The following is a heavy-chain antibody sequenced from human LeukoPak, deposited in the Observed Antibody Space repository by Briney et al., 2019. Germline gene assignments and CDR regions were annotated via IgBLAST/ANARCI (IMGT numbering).Heavy chain of an antibody. D-gene: IGHD3-10*01. CDR1: GGSISSYY. CDR2: IYYSGST. V-gene: IGHV4-59*12. CDR3: ARVSYYGSGPDAFDI. J-gene: IGHJ3*02. Sequence: PSETLSLTCTVSGGSISSYYWSWIRQPPGKGLEWIGYIYYSGSTNYNPSLKSRVTISVDTSKNQFSLKLSSVTAADTAVYYCARVSYYGSGPDAFDIWGQGTMVTVSS.